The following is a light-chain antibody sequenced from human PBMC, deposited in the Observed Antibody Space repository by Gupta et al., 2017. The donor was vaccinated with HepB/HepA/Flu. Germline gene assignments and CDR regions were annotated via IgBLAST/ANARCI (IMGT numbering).Light chain of an antibody. V-gene: IGLV1-44*01. CDR1: SSNIGSNT. J-gene: IGLJ3*02. CDR3: EAWDDSLNGGV. Sequence: QSVLTQPPSASGTPGQRVTISCSGSSSNIGSNTVNWYQQLPGTAPKLLIYSNNQRPSGVPDRFSGSKSGTSASLAISGLQSEDEADDYCEAWDDSLNGGVFGGGTKLTVL. CDR2: SNN.